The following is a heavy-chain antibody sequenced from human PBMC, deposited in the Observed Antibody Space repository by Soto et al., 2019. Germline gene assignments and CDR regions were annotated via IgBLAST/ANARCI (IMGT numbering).Heavy chain of an antibody. CDR3: ARDLPYYYDSSGYFDAFDI. D-gene: IGHD3-22*01. V-gene: IGHV1-18*04. J-gene: IGHJ3*02. CDR2: ISAYNGNT. Sequence: ASVKVSCKASGYTFTSYGISWLRQAPGQGLEWMGWISAYNGNTNDAQKLQGRVTMTTDTSTSTAYMELRSLSSDDTAGYYCARDLPYYYDSSGYFDAFDIWGQGTMVTVSS. CDR1: GYTFTSYG.